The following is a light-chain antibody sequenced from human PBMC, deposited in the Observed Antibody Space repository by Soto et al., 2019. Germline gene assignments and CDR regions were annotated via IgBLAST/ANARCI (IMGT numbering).Light chain of an antibody. CDR3: QQYNNWPRT. CDR2: GAS. J-gene: IGKJ1*01. V-gene: IGKV3-15*01. Sequence: EIVLTQSPGTLSLSPGEIATLSFSASQSVSNNYLAWYQQKPGQAPRLLIYGASTRATGIPARFSGSGSGTEFTLTISSLQSEDFAVYYCQQYNNWPRTFGQGTKVDIK. CDR1: QSVSNN.